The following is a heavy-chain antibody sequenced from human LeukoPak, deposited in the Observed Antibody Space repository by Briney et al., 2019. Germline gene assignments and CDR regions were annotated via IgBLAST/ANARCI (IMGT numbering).Heavy chain of an antibody. V-gene: IGHV1-69*13. D-gene: IGHD3-10*01. CDR1: GGTFSSYA. J-gene: IGHJ6*04. CDR2: IIPIFGTA. Sequence: SVKVSCKASGGTFSSYAISWVRQAPGQGLEWMGGIIPIFGTANYAQKFQGRVTITADESTRTAYMELSSLSSEDTAVYYCATPTSGSYRPPLEAYYYYYGMDVWGKGTTVTVSS. CDR3: ATPTSGSYRPPLEAYYYYYGMDV.